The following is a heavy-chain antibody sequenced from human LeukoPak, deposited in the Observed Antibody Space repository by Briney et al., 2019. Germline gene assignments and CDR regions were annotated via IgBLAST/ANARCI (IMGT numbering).Heavy chain of an antibody. J-gene: IGHJ4*02. CDR2: IKSKTDGGTT. CDR1: GFTFSSYE. Sequence: GGSLRLSCAASGFTFSSYEMNWVRQAPGKGLEWVGRIKSKTDGGTTDYAAPVKGRFTTSRDDSKNTLYLQMNSLKTEDTAVYYCTTEDIVVVPAAFEPLWGQGTLVTVSS. V-gene: IGHV3-15*01. CDR3: TTEDIVVVPAAFEPL. D-gene: IGHD2-2*01.